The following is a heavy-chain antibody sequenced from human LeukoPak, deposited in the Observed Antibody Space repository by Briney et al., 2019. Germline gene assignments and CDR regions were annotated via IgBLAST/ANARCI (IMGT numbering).Heavy chain of an antibody. CDR2: IYHSGST. J-gene: IGHJ5*02. D-gene: IGHD6-13*01. CDR3: ARGVYSSSWPNWFDP. CDR1: GVSLRSSNW. V-gene: IGHV4-4*02. Sequence: SETLSLTCAVSGVSLRSSNWWSWVRQPPGQGLEWIGEIYHSGSTNYNPSLKSRVTISVDKSKNQFSLKLRSVTAADTAVYYCARGVYSSSWPNWFDPWGQGTLVTVSS.